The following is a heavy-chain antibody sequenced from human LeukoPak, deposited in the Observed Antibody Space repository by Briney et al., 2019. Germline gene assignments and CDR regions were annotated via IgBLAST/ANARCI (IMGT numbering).Heavy chain of an antibody. CDR1: GGSFSGYY. J-gene: IGHJ6*03. CDR3: ARGRVRSYYYYYMDV. CDR2: INHSGST. Sequence: SETLSLTCAVYGGSFSGYYWSWIRQPPGKGLEWIGEINHSGSTNYNPSLKSRVTISVDTSKNQFSLKLSSVTAADTAVYYCARGRVRSYYYYYMDVWGKGTTVTVSS. V-gene: IGHV4-34*01.